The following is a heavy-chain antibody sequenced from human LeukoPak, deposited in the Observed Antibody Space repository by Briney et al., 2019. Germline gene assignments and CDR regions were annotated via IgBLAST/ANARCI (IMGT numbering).Heavy chain of an antibody. CDR1: GFTFSDHF. D-gene: IGHD1-20*01. CDR3: ARVSAITGATDALDF. V-gene: IGHV3-72*01. J-gene: IGHJ3*01. Sequence: GGSLRLSCAASGFTFSDHFMDWVRQAPGKGLEWVGRIRKKPNSYTTEYAASVKGRFTFSRDDSKNSLYLKMNSLETEETAVYYCARVSAITGATDALDFWGQGTMVTVSS. CDR2: IRKKPNSYTT.